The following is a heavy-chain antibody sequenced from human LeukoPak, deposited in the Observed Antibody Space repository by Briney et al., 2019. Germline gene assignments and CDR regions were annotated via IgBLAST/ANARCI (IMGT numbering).Heavy chain of an antibody. CDR1: GFTLSSYA. CDR3: AKGVNGYSSSWYDY. V-gene: IGHV3-23*01. CDR2: ISGSGGST. Sequence: PGGSLRLSCAASGFTLSSYAMSWVRQAPGKGLEWVSVISGSGGSTDYADSVKGRFTISRDNSKNTLYLQMNSLRAEDTAIYFCAKGVNGYSSSWYDYWGQGTLVTVSS. J-gene: IGHJ4*02. D-gene: IGHD6-13*01.